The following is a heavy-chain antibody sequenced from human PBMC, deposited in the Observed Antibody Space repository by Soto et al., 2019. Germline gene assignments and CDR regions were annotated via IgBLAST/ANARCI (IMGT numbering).Heavy chain of an antibody. J-gene: IGHJ4*02. V-gene: IGHV3-74*01. CDR1: GFTISNYW. CDR2: INSDGTTI. D-gene: IGHD6-19*01. CDR3: ARAGWYRFDY. Sequence: GGSMRLSCAASGFTISNYWVHWVRQAPGKGLMWVSRINSDGTTINYADSVEGRFTISRDNAKNTLFLQMNSLRVEDTAVYYCARAGWYRFDYWGQGTLVTVSS.